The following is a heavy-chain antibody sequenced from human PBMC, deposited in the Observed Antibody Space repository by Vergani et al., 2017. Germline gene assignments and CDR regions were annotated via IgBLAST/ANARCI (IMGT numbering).Heavy chain of an antibody. J-gene: IGHJ4*02. Sequence: QLQLQQSGPGLVKPSETLFLTCTVPADSISSGSYYWGWIRQPPGKSLEWIGSIYYSGLTYYNPSLKSRVAISVDTSKKQFSLKVTSVTAADTAVYFCARQRPGSGWSPGDFDDWGQGILVTVSS. V-gene: IGHV4-39*01. CDR1: ADSISSGSYY. CDR3: ARQRPGSGWSPGDFDD. CDR2: IYYSGLT. D-gene: IGHD6-19*01.